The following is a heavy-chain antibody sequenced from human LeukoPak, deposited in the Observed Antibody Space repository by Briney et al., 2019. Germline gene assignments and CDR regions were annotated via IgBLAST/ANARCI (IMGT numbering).Heavy chain of an antibody. CDR1: GGSISSGGYS. J-gene: IGHJ5*02. CDR2: IYHSGST. D-gene: IGHD2-15*01. Sequence: PSETLSLTCAVSGGSISSGGYSWSWIRQPPGEGLEWIGYIYHSGSTYYNPSLKSRVTISVDRSKNQFSLKLSSVTAADTAVYYCARERHATLGGWFDPWGQGTLVTVSS. V-gene: IGHV4-30-2*01. CDR3: ARERHATLGGWFDP.